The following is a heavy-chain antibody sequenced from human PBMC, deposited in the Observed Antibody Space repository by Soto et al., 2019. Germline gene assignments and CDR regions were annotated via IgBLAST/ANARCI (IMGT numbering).Heavy chain of an antibody. V-gene: IGHV3-23*01. CDR3: AKNYYYGSGSYSFDY. J-gene: IGHJ4*02. CDR2: IGSSGGST. D-gene: IGHD3-10*01. Sequence: EVQLLESGGGLVQPGGSLRLSCAASGFTFSSYAMNWVRQAPGKGLEWVSTIGSSGGSTYYADSVKGRFTISRDNSKNTLYLQMKSLRAEDTAIYYCAKNYYYGSGSYSFDYWGQGTLVTVSS. CDR1: GFTFSSYA.